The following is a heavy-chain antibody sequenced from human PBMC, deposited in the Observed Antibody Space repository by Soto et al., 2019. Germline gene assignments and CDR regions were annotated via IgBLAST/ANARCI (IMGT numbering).Heavy chain of an antibody. D-gene: IGHD2-21*01. CDR2: IFYTGRT. CDR3: AGLTIRIAAASHGRSNWFGR. CDR1: GGSISNPSYY. J-gene: IGHJ5*02. V-gene: IGHV4-39*01. Sequence: SETLSLTCTVSGGSISNPSYYWGWVRQPPGRGLEWIGDIFYTGRTYYSPSLKSRVTISVDTSKEQFSLNLTSVTAADTAVYFCAGLTIRIAAASHGRSNWFGRWAPGTLVTFSS.